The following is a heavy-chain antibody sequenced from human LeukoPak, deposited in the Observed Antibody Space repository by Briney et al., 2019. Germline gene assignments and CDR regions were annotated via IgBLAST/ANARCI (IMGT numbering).Heavy chain of an antibody. J-gene: IGHJ4*02. CDR3: AREPPPRAIFGVASVHYFDY. Sequence: GSLRPSCAASGFTFSNYGMHWVRQAPGKGLEWVAVICYDGTDKDYADSVKGRFTISRDNSKSTLYLQMNSLRAEDTAVYYCAREPPPRAIFGVASVHYFDYWGQQTIVVVSS. D-gene: IGHD3-3*01. V-gene: IGHV3-33*01. CDR1: GFTFSNYG. CDR2: ICYDGTDK.